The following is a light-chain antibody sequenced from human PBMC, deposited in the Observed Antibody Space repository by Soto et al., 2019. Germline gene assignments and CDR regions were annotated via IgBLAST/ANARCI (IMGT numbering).Light chain of an antibody. CDR1: QSVSSN. CDR3: QKYNNWPLT. CDR2: GAS. V-gene: IGKV3D-15*01. Sequence: EIVMTQSPSTLSVSPGERATLSCRASQSVSSNLAWYQQKPGQAPRLLIYGASTRATGIPARVSGSGSGTEFTLTIGSLQSEDFAVYYCQKYNNWPLTFGGGSKVEIK. J-gene: IGKJ4*01.